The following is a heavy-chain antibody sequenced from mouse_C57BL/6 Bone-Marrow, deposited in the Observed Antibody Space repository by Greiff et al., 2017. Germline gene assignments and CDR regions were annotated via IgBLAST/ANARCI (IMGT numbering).Heavy chain of an antibody. CDR3: ARPGYYYGSSYHAMDY. V-gene: IGHV1-78*01. D-gene: IGHD1-1*01. Sequence: QVQLQQSDAELVKPGASVKISCKVSGYTFTDHTIHWMKQRPEQGLEWIGYIYPRDGSTKYNEKFKGKATLTADKSSSTAYMQLNSLTSEDSAVYFCARPGYYYGSSYHAMDYWGQGTSVTVSS. CDR1: GYTFTDHT. J-gene: IGHJ4*01. CDR2: IYPRDGST.